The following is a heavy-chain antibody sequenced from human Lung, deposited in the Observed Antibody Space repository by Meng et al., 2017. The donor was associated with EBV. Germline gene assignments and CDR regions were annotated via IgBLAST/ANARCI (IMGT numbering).Heavy chain of an antibody. CDR3: ARDKPPNDV. J-gene: IGHJ2*01. Sequence: VVLVGSGGRVVQPGGSLRLFCAASGFNCKTYAMHCVRQAPGKGLEWVSLMSFDGAQIYNSDFVRGRFTISRENSKNTLYLQMNSLRAEDTAVYYCARDKPPNDVWGRGTLVTVSS. V-gene: IGHV3-30*01. CDR2: MSFDGAQI. CDR1: GFNCKTYA.